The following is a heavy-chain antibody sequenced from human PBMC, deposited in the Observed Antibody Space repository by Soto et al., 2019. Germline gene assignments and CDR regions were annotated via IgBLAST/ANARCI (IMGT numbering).Heavy chain of an antibody. V-gene: IGHV3-74*01. Sequence: LRLSCAASGFTFSSYWMHWVRQAPGKGLVWVSRINSDGSSTSYADSVKGRFTISRDNAKNTLYLQMNSLRAEDTAVYYCARDFRSAADVLSSWYWAYYYGMDVWGQGTTVTVSS. J-gene: IGHJ6*02. CDR1: GFTFSSYW. CDR3: ARDFRSAADVLSSWYWAYYYGMDV. CDR2: INSDGSST. D-gene: IGHD6-13*01.